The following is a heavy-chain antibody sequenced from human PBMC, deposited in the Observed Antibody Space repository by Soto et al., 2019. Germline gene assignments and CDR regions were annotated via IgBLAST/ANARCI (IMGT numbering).Heavy chain of an antibody. Sequence: PSETLSLTCTVSGGSISSSRYYWSWIRQHPGKGLEWIGYIYYSGSTYYNPSLKSRVTISVDTSKDQFSLKLSSVTAADTAVYYCAVSRDGYSMDVWGQGTTVTVSS. V-gene: IGHV4-31*03. CDR3: AVSRDGYSMDV. J-gene: IGHJ6*02. CDR2: IYYSGST. CDR1: GGSISSSRYY. D-gene: IGHD2-2*01.